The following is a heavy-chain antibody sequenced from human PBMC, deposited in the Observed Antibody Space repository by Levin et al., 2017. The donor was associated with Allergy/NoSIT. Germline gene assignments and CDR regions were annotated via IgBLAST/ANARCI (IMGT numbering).Heavy chain of an antibody. CDR2: IIPILGIA. J-gene: IGHJ5*02. CDR3: ASGNYDILTGYYDGNWFDP. D-gene: IGHD3-9*01. Sequence: SVKVSCKASGGTFSSYAISWVRQAPGQGLEWMGRIIPILGIANYAQKFQGRVTITADKSTSTAYMELSSLRSEDTAVYYCASGNYDILTGYYDGNWFDPWGQGTLVTVSS. CDR1: GGTFSSYA. V-gene: IGHV1-69*04.